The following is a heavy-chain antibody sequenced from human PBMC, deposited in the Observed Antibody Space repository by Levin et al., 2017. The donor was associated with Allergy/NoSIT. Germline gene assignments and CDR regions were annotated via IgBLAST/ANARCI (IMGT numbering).Heavy chain of an antibody. CDR1: GFTFSSYA. CDR3: AKNPEYYYDRSGYYLDY. V-gene: IGHV3-23*01. D-gene: IGHD3-22*01. J-gene: IGHJ4*02. Sequence: GESLKISCAASGFTFSSYAMSWVRQAPGKGLEWVSAISGSGGSTYYADSVKGRFTISRDNSKNTLYLQMNSLRAEDTAVYYCAKNPEYYYDRSGYYLDYWGQGTLVTVSS. CDR2: ISGSGGST.